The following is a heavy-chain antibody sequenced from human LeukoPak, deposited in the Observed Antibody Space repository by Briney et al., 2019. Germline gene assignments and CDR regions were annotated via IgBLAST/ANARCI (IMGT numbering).Heavy chain of an antibody. CDR2: IYYSGST. D-gene: IGHD2-15*01. V-gene: IGHV4-39*07. CDR3: ASGYCDGRSCYSGGDY. Sequence: SETLSLTCTVSGGAISSSSYSWGWIRQSPGKGLEWIGSIYYSGSTYYNPSLKSRVTISTDMSKNQFSLKLTSLTAADTAVYYCASGYCDGRSCYSGGDYWGQGTLVTVSS. J-gene: IGHJ4*02. CDR1: GGAISSSSYS.